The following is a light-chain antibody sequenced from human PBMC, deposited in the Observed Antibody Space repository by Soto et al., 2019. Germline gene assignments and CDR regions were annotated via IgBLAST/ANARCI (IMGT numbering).Light chain of an antibody. V-gene: IGKV1-39*01. CDR1: QSISSY. Sequence: DIQMTQSPSSLSASVGDRVTITCRASQSISSYLNWYQQRPGEAPNLLIYAASSLQSGVPSRFRGSGSGTDFTLTINSLQPEDFATFYCQQTYSTPGTFGQGTKVDIK. CDR3: QQTYSTPGT. CDR2: AAS. J-gene: IGKJ1*01.